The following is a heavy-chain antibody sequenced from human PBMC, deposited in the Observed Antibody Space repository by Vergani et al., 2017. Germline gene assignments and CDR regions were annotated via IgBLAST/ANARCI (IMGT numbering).Heavy chain of an antibody. J-gene: IGHJ3*01. CDR3: ARRIGGYYSGGKVHPLRTAFYV. CDR1: GGSISAGYYF. CDR2: ISASGNA. V-gene: IGHV4-61*02. Sequence: QVQLQASGPGRVKPSQTLSLTCTMSGGSISAGYYFWSWIRQPAEKGLEWLGHISASGNASHSPSLKTRVSMSVDTSTNQFSLTVTSVTAADTAIYFCARRIGGYYSGGKVHPLRTAFYVWGHGTVVTVSS. D-gene: IGHD2-15*01.